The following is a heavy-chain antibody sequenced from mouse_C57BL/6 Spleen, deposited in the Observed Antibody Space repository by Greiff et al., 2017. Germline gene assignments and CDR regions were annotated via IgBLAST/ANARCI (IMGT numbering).Heavy chain of an antibody. D-gene: IGHD4-1*01. Sequence: QVHVKQSGPELVKPGASVKISCKASGYAFSSSWMNWVKQRPGKGLEWIGRIYPGDGDTNYNGKFKGKATLTADKSSSTAYMQLSSLTSEDSAVYFCVTGTGDYGGQGTTLTVSS. J-gene: IGHJ2*01. V-gene: IGHV1-82*01. CDR2: IYPGDGDT. CDR3: VTGTGDY. CDR1: GYAFSSSW.